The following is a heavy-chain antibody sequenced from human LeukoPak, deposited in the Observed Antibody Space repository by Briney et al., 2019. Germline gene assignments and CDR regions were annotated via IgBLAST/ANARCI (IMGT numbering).Heavy chain of an antibody. CDR3: ARDFAGLFDY. J-gene: IGHJ4*02. D-gene: IGHD2-21*01. CDR1: GYTFSNYG. Sequence: ASVKVSCKASGYTFSNYGISCVRQAPGQGLEWMGWIAVYNANTNYAQNLQDRVTMTTDTATSTAYMELRSLRSDDTAMYYCARDFAGLFDYWGQGTLVTVSS. CDR2: IAVYNANT. V-gene: IGHV1-18*01.